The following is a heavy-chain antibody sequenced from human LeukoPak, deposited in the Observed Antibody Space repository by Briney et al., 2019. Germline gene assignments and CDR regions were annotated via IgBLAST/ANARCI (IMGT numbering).Heavy chain of an antibody. D-gene: IGHD6-19*01. Sequence: PGGSLRLSCVVSGISLSNYAMSWVRQAPGKGLEWVSYISERGGSTAYADSVKGRFTISRDNSLNTLYLQMSSLRAEDTAVYYCAKDHTQQWLVGLFDYWGQGTLVTVSS. CDR3: AKDHTQQWLVGLFDY. CDR1: GISLSNYA. CDR2: ISERGGST. V-gene: IGHV3-23*01. J-gene: IGHJ4*02.